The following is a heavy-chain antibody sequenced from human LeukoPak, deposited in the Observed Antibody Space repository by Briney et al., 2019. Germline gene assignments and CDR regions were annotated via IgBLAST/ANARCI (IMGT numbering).Heavy chain of an antibody. CDR1: GGSISRSSYY. Sequence: ASETLSLTCIVFGGSISRSSYYWGWIRQPPGKELEWIGSMYYSGSTYYNPSLKSRVTISVDTSKKQFSLKLTSVTAADTAVYYCARHMPYDSSGYYLGYDAFDIWGQGTMVTVSS. CDR2: MYYSGST. V-gene: IGHV4-39*01. J-gene: IGHJ3*02. CDR3: ARHMPYDSSGYYLGYDAFDI. D-gene: IGHD3-22*01.